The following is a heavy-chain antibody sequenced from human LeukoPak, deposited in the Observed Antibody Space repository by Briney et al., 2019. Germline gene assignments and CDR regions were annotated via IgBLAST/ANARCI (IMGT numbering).Heavy chain of an antibody. V-gene: IGHV4-59*08. CDR2: IYYSGST. CDR3: ARPFPDSSGGNWFDP. Sequence: SETLSLTCTVSGGSISSYYWSWIRQPPGKGLEWIGYIYYSGSTNYNPSLKSRVTISVDTSKNQFSLKLSSVTAADTAVYYCARPFPDSSGGNWFDPWGQGTLVTVSS. CDR1: GGSISSYY. J-gene: IGHJ5*02. D-gene: IGHD6-19*01.